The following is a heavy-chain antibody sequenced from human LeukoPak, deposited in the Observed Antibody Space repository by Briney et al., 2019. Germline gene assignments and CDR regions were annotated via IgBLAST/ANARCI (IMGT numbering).Heavy chain of an antibody. D-gene: IGHD6-19*01. CDR3: ARSDYFHN. CDR1: GFTVSTNY. J-gene: IGHJ4*02. CDR2: IYSGGST. V-gene: IGHV3-53*01. Sequence: GGSLRLSCAASGFTVSTNYMAWVRQAPGKGLEWVSVIYSGGSTYYADSVKGRFTISRDNAKNTLSLQMNSLRAEDTAVYYCARSDYFHNWGQGTLVTVSS.